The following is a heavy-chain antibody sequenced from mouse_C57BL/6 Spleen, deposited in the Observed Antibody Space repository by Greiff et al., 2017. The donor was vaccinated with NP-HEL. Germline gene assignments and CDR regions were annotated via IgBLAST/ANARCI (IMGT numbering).Heavy chain of an antibody. J-gene: IGHJ2*01. D-gene: IGHD1-1*01. CDR3: ALITTVVVPLGY. CDR1: GYTFTSYW. V-gene: IGHV1-50*01. CDR2: IDPSDSYT. Sequence: VQLQQSGAELVKPGASVKLSCKASGYTFTSYWMQWVKQRPGQGLEWIGEIDPSDSYTNYNQKFKGKATLTVDTSSSTAYMQLSSLTSEDSAVYYCALITTVVVPLGYWGQGTTLTVSS.